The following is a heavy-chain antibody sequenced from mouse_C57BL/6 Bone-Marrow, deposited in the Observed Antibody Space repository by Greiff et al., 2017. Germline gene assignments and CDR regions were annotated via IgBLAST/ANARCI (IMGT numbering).Heavy chain of an antibody. D-gene: IGHD2-14*01. CDR1: GFTFSDYY. V-gene: IGHV5-12*01. Sequence: EVKLVESGGGLVQPGGSLKLSCAASGFTFSDYYMYWVRQTPEKRLEWVAYISNGGGSTYYPDTVKGRFTISRDNAKNTLYLQMSRLKSEDTAMYYCSRRGIGAWFAYWGQGTLVTVSA. CDR3: SRRGIGAWFAY. J-gene: IGHJ3*01. CDR2: ISNGGGST.